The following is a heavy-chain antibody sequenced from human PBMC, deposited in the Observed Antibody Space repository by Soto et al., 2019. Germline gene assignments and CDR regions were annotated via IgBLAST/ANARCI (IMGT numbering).Heavy chain of an antibody. CDR3: AREGSNSGRDPLDI. J-gene: IGHJ3*02. CDR1: GGTFSSYG. CDR2: LSPMVGMA. D-gene: IGHD6-19*01. Sequence: QVQLVQSGAEEQKPGSSARVSCKAPGGTFSSYGISWVRHAPGQGLEWMGGLSPMVGMANYAERFQGRVTITADESTSTAHMELRSLTSEDTATYYCAREGSNSGRDPLDIWGQGTMVTVSS. V-gene: IGHV1-69*01.